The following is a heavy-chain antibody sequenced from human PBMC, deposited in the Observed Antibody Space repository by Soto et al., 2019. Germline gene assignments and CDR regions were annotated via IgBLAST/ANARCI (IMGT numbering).Heavy chain of an antibody. V-gene: IGHV1-69*12. CDR1: GGTFSNYP. Sequence: QVKLVQSGAEVKKPGSSVKVSCKASGGTFSNYPISWVRQAPGQGLEWMGGIIPIFGTVKYAQKFQCRVTITADESMSTAYMELSSMRSEYTAVYYCARGNHKWLQLWYFDLWCRGTLVTVS. CDR3: ARGNHKWLQLWYFDL. CDR2: IIPIFGTV. J-gene: IGHJ2*01. D-gene: IGHD5-12*01.